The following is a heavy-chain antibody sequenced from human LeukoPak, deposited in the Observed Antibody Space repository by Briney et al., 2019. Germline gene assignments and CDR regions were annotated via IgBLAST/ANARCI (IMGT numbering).Heavy chain of an antibody. CDR1: GYTFTGYY. CDR2: INPNSGGT. J-gene: IGHJ4*02. V-gene: IGHV1-2*02. Sequence: ASVKVSCKASGYTFTGYYMHWVRQAPGQGLEWMGWINPNSGGTNYAQKFQGRVTMTRDTSINTAYMELSRLTSDDTAVYYCARFPSARPLDYWGQGTLVTVSS. CDR3: ARFPSARPLDY. D-gene: IGHD6-6*01.